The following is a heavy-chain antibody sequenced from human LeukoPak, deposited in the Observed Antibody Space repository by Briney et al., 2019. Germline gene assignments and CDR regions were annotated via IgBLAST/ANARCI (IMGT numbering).Heavy chain of an antibody. CDR1: GYTFTRYG. CDR2: ISAYNGNT. V-gene: IGHV1-18*01. Sequence: ASVKVSCKASGYTFTRYGISLVRQAPGQGLEWMGWISAYNGNTNYAQKLQGRVTMTTDTSTSTAYMELRSLRSDDTAVYYCARALGGYDSSGYYVWGQGTLVTVSS. D-gene: IGHD3-22*01. J-gene: IGHJ4*02. CDR3: ARALGGYDSSGYYV.